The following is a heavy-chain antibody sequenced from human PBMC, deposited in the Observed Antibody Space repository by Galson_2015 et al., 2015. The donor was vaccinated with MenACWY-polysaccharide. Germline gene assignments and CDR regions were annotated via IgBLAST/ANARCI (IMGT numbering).Heavy chain of an antibody. J-gene: IGHJ2*01. V-gene: IGHV1-8*01. CDR2: MNPNNANT. CDR3: ARGGAARRGWYFDL. D-gene: IGHD6-6*01. Sequence: SVKVSCKASEYTFTSYDINWVRQAPGQGLEWMGWMNPNNANTGYGKKFQGRVTMTRNTSMSTAYMELSSLRFEDTAVYYCARGGAARRGWYFDLWGRGTLVTVSS. CDR1: EYTFTSYD.